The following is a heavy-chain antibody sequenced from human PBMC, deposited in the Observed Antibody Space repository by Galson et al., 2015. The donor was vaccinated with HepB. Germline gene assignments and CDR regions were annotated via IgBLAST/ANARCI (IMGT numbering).Heavy chain of an antibody. CDR2: IRSKAYGGTT. D-gene: IGHD2-21*02. CDR1: GFTFGDYA. Sequence: SLRLSCAASGFTFGDYAMSWVRQAPGKGLEWVGFIRSKAYGGTTEYAASVKGRFTISRDDSKSIAYLQMNSLKTEDTAVYYCTRVISDIVVVTAIHDYWGQGTLVTVSS. CDR3: TRVISDIVVVTAIHDY. J-gene: IGHJ4*02. V-gene: IGHV3-49*04.